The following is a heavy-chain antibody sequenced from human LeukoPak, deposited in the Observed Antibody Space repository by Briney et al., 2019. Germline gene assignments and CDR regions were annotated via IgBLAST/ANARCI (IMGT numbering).Heavy chain of an antibody. Sequence: PSEXXSLTCTVSGGSISGSCCYWGWVRQTPGKDLEWIGSTSYGGSTHYNPSFKSRVTVSVDTSKNQFFLNLSSVTAADTAVYYCSRTTGDSAIIAAHWGQGTLVTVSS. CDR3: SRTTGDSAIIAAH. J-gene: IGHJ4*02. D-gene: IGHD3-16*01. V-gene: IGHV4-39*01. CDR1: GGSISGSCCY. CDR2: TSYGGST.